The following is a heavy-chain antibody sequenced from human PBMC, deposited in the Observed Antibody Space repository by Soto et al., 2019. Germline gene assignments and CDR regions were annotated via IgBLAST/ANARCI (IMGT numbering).Heavy chain of an antibody. V-gene: IGHV3-30*18. Sequence: GGSLRLSCAASGFTFSSYGMHWVRQAPGKGLERVAVISYDGSNKYYADSVKGRFTISRDNSKNTLYLQMNSLRAEDTAVYYCAKDVVVVAARLDYYYYYGMDVWGQGTTVTVSS. D-gene: IGHD2-15*01. CDR1: GFTFSSYG. CDR2: ISYDGSNK. J-gene: IGHJ6*02. CDR3: AKDVVVVAARLDYYYYYGMDV.